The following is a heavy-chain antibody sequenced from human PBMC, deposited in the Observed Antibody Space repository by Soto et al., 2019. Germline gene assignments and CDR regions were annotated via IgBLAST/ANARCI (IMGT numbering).Heavy chain of an antibody. J-gene: IGHJ4*02. D-gene: IGHD2-21*02. CDR1: GFTFCSYA. Sequence: EVQLLESGGGLVQPGGSLRLSCAASGFTFCSYAMSWVRQAPGKGLEWVSAISGSGGITYYADSVTGRFTISRDNSTNALYLQMTSLRAEVTAVYYSSKPRAYCGGDCYFDSWGQGALVTVSS. CDR2: ISGSGGIT. CDR3: SKPRAYCGGDCYFDS. V-gene: IGHV3-23*01.